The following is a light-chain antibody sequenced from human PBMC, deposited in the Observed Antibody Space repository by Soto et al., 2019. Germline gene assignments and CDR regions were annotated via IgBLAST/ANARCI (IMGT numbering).Light chain of an antibody. Sequence: DLQMTQSPSSLSASVGDRVTITCRASQSISSYLNWYQQKPGKAPKLLIYAASSLQSGVPSRFSGSGSGTDFTLTISSLQPEDFAAYYCQQSYSTRPTFGGGTKVEIK. CDR1: QSISSY. V-gene: IGKV1-39*01. J-gene: IGKJ4*01. CDR3: QQSYSTRPT. CDR2: AAS.